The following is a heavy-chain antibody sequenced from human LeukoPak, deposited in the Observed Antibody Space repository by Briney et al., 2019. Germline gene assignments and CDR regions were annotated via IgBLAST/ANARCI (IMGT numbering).Heavy chain of an antibody. CDR3: ARGRYMDV. V-gene: IGHV1-8*02. J-gene: IGHJ6*03. CDR1: GYTFTSYY. Sequence: ASVKVSCKASGYTFTSYYMHWVRQAPGQGLEWMAWMNPKSGDTGYEQKFQGRVTITRDSSISTVYMELSSLRSEDTALYYCARGRYMDVWGKGTTVTVSS. CDR2: MNPKSGDT.